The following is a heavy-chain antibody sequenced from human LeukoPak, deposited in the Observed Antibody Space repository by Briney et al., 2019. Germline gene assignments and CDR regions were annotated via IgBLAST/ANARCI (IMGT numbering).Heavy chain of an antibody. CDR3: RRYFDY. CDR1: GFTFSSYA. V-gene: IGHV3-30*04. Sequence: GGSLRLSCAASGFTFSSYAMHWVRQAPGKGLEWVAVISYDGSNKYYADSVKGRFTISRDNFKNTLYLQMNSLRAEDTAVYYCRRYFDYWGQGTLVTVSS. J-gene: IGHJ4*02. CDR2: ISYDGSNK.